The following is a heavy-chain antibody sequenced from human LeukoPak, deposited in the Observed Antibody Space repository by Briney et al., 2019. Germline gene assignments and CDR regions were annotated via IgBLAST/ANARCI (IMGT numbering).Heavy chain of an antibody. Sequence: SETLSLTCTVSGGSISSSSYHWGWIRQPPGKGLEWIGSIYYSGSTYYNPSLKSRVTVSVDTSKNQFSLKLSSVTAADTAVYYCAREPGLLWFGETDYWGQGTLVTVSS. V-gene: IGHV4-39*02. D-gene: IGHD3-10*01. CDR1: GGSISSSSYH. CDR2: IYYSGST. J-gene: IGHJ4*02. CDR3: AREPGLLWFGETDY.